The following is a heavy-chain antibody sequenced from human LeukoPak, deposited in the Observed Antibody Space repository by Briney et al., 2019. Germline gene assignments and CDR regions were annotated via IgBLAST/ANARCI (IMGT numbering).Heavy chain of an antibody. CDR2: INPDTGDK. CDR3: ARTTSMTASGYDY. D-gene: IGHD2-21*02. CDR1: GYTFVNYG. V-gene: IGHV1-8*03. Sequence: ASVKVSCKASGYTFVNYGFSWVRQAPGQGLEWMTWINPDTGDKGYARKFQDRVTITTDTSISTAYMELSSLSSEDTAVYFCARTTSMTASGYDYWGQGTLVTVSS. J-gene: IGHJ4*02.